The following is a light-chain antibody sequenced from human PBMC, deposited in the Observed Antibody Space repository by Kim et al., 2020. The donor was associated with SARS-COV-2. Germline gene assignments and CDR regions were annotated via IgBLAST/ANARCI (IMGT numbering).Light chain of an antibody. Sequence: SYELTQPPSVSVSPGQTASITCSGDDLGDKYTCWYQQKPGQSPLLVIYQDGKRPSGIPERFSGSNSGNTATLTISGTQAMDEADYYCQAWDGITALVGGG. J-gene: IGLJ2*01. CDR1: DLGDKY. CDR3: QAWDGITAL. CDR2: QDG. V-gene: IGLV3-1*01.